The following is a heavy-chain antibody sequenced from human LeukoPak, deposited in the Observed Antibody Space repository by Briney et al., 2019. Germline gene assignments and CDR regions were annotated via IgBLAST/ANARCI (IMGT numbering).Heavy chain of an antibody. V-gene: IGHV3-48*03. CDR3: ARDYTGSWNDY. J-gene: IGHJ4*02. CDR1: GFTFSSYE. CDR2: ISSSGSTI. Sequence: GGSLRLSCAASGFTFSSYELNWVRHAPGKGLEWVSYISSSGSTIYYADSVKGRFTISRDNAKNSLYLQMDNLRAEDTAVYYCARDYTGSWNDYWGQGTLVTVSS. D-gene: IGHD1-26*01.